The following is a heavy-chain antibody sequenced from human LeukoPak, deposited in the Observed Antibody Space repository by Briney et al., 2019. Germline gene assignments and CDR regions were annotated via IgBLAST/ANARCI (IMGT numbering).Heavy chain of an antibody. D-gene: IGHD6-13*01. CDR1: GYTFTGYY. J-gene: IGHJ3*02. CDR2: INPNSGGT. CDR3: ATEYRCSGPSHAFDT. Sequence: ASVKVSCKASGYTFTGYYMHWVRQAPGQGLEWMGWINPNSGGTNYAQKFQGRVTMTRDTSISTAYMELSRLRSDDTAVYYCATEYRCSGPSHAFDTWGQGTMVTVSS. V-gene: IGHV1-2*02.